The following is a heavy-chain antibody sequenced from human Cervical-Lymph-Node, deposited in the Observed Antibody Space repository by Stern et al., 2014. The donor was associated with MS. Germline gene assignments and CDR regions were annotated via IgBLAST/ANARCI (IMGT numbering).Heavy chain of an antibody. CDR2: IYSSGRT. V-gene: IGHV4-4*07. CDR3: ARESRDSRGVFDY. J-gene: IGHJ4*02. CDR1: GGSISSFF. Sequence: QVQLPESGPGLVKPSETLSVTCTVSGGSISSFFWSWIRQPAGQGLEYIGRIYSSGRTHYHPSLKSRVTMSQDTSQHQLSQIPNSVTAADTAVYYCARESRDSRGVFDYWGQGTLVTVSS. D-gene: IGHD2-15*01.